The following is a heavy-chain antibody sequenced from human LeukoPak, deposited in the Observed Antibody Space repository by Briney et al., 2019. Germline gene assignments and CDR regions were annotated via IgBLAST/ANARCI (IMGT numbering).Heavy chain of an antibody. CDR2: IYYSGST. Sequence: TSETLSLTCTVSGGSISSYYWSWIRQPPGKGLEWIGYIYYSGSTNYNPSLKSRVTISVDTSKNQFSLKLSSVTAADTAVYYCARGDSSSREDYWGQGTLVTVSS. CDR3: ARGDSSSREDY. J-gene: IGHJ4*02. CDR1: GGSISSYY. V-gene: IGHV4-59*01. D-gene: IGHD6-6*01.